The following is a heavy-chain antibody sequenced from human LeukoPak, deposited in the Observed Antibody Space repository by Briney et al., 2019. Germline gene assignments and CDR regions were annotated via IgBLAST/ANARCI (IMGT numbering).Heavy chain of an antibody. V-gene: IGHV4-61*08. CDR2: IYYSGRT. CDR1: GGSITGGGYY. Sequence: SETLSLTSTVSGGSITGGGYYWGWIRHHPGKGLEWVVYIYYSGRTSYNPSLKSRVTISVDTSKNQVPLQLSSVTAADTAVYYCARAPLGSGQGRWFDLWGQGTLVTVPS. CDR3: ARAPLGSGQGRWFDL. J-gene: IGHJ5*02. D-gene: IGHD6-19*01.